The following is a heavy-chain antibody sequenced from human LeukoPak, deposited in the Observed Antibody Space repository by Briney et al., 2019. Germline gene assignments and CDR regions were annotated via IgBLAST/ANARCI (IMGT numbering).Heavy chain of an antibody. V-gene: IGHV4-30-4*08. CDR1: GGSISSGDYY. CDR2: IYYSGST. Sequence: PSQTLSLTCTVSGGSISSGDYYWSWIRQPPGKGLEWIGYIYYSGSTYYNPSLKSRVTISVDTSKNQFSLKLSSETAADTAVYYCARRRVETQTTDPWGQGTLVTVSS. CDR3: ARRRVETQTTDP. J-gene: IGHJ5*02. D-gene: IGHD1-7*01.